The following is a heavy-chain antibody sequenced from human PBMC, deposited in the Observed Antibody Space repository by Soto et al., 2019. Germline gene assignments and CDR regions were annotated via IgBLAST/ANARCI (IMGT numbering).Heavy chain of an antibody. CDR2: ISYSGST. J-gene: IGHJ4*02. D-gene: IGHD3-16*01. Sequence: LSETLSLTCTVSGGSMSSHDWTWLRHPPGKGLEWIGYISYSGSTYYNPSLKSRVTSSADASRNQFSLKLSSVIAADTAVYYCASADPHASVGYWGQRTLVTVSS. CDR1: GGSMSSHD. V-gene: IGHV4-59*11. CDR3: ASADPHASVGY.